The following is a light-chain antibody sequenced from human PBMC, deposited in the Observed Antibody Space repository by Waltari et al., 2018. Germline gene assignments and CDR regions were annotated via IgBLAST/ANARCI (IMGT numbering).Light chain of an antibody. CDR3: QQYYTTRT. CDR1: QSVLYSSNNKNY. Sequence: DIVMTQSPDPLAVSLCERATINCKSSQSVLYSSNNKNYLAWYQQKPGQPPKLLIYWASTRESGVPDRFSGSGSGTDFTLTISSLQAEDVAVYYCQQYYTTRTFGQGTKVEIK. J-gene: IGKJ1*01. V-gene: IGKV4-1*01. CDR2: WAS.